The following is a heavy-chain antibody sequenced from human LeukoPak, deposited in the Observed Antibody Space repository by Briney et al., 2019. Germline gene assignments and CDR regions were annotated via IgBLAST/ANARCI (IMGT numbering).Heavy chain of an antibody. CDR1: GSSISSGLYY. V-gene: IGHV4-61*02. J-gene: IGHJ1*01. CDR2: KYTTGST. Sequence: PSQTLSLTCTVSGSSISSGLYYWSWIRQPAGRGLEWIGRKYTTGSTNYNPSLESRVTISLDTSKNQFSLRLSSVTAADTAVYYCARDRGAGASYFQHWGQGTLVTVSS. CDR3: ARDRGAGASYFQH. D-gene: IGHD6-13*01.